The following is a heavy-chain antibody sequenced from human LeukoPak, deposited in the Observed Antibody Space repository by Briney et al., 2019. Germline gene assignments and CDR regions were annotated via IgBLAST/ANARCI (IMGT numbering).Heavy chain of an antibody. CDR2: IYYSGST. CDR1: GDSTSNFY. J-gene: IGHJ4*02. Sequence: PSETLSLTCTVSGDSTSNFYWNWIRQSPGKGLEWIGYIYYSGSTNYSPSLKSRVTISVDTSKNQFSLKLSSVTAADTAVYYCARDNSSGYLDYWGQGTLVTVSS. V-gene: IGHV4-59*01. D-gene: IGHD3-22*01. CDR3: ARDNSSGYLDY.